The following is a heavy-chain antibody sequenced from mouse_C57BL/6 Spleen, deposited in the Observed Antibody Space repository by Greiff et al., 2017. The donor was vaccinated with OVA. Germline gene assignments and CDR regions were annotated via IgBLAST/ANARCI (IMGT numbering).Heavy chain of an antibody. V-gene: IGHV3-8*01. CDR2: ISYSGST. CDR3: ARYYYGRDWYFDV. J-gene: IGHJ1*03. Sequence: EVMLVESGPGLAKPSQTLSLTCSVTGYSITSDYWNWIRKFPGNKLEYMGYISYSGSTYYNPSLKSRISITRDTSKNQYYLQLNSVTTEDTATYDCARYYYGRDWYFDVWGTGTTVTVSS. D-gene: IGHD1-1*01. CDR1: GYSITSDY.